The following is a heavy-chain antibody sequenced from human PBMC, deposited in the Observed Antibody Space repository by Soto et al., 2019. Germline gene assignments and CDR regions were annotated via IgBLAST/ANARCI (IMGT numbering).Heavy chain of an antibody. V-gene: IGHV4-39*01. CDR3: ARRTPLYASESSRFDP. J-gene: IGHJ5*02. CDR1: GGSITNNDYY. CDR2: IHYSGGT. D-gene: IGHD3-10*01. Sequence: KPSETLSLTCIVSGGSITNNDYYWGWIRRPPGKGLEWIGTIHYSGGTSYNPSLKSRVIISADTSKNQFSLRLSSVTAADTAAYYCARRTPLYASESSRFDPWGQGALVTVSS.